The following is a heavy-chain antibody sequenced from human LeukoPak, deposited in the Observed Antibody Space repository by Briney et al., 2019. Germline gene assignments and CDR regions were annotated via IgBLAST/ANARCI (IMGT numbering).Heavy chain of an antibody. J-gene: IGHJ4*02. D-gene: IGHD6-19*01. Sequence: GGSLRLSCAASGFTFDDYAMHWVRQAPGKGLEWVSGIRWNSGSIGYADSVKGRFTISRDNANNSLYLQMNNLRPEDTALYYCAKAPFSSGWSYFDYWGQGTLVTVSS. CDR2: IRWNSGSI. CDR1: GFTFDDYA. CDR3: AKAPFSSGWSYFDY. V-gene: IGHV3-9*01.